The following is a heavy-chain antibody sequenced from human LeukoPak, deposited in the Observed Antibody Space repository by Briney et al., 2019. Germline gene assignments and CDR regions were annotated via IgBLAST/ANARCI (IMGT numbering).Heavy chain of an antibody. CDR2: IYYSGST. CDR3: AREGRDGYNFVFLVPPHDAFDI. Sequence: SETLSLTCTVSGDSISSRSYYWGWIRQPPGKGLEWIGSIYYSGSTYYNPSLKSRVTISVNTSKNQFSLKLSSVTAADTAVYYCAREGRDGYNFVFLVPPHDAFDIWGQGTMVTVSS. J-gene: IGHJ3*02. V-gene: IGHV4-39*07. D-gene: IGHD5-24*01. CDR1: GDSISSRSYY.